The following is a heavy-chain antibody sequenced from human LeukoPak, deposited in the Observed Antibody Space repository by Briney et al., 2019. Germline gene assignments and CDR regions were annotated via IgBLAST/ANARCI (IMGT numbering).Heavy chain of an antibody. CDR1: GFTFSSYG. CDR3: AKGRLRLRLGELSPLDY. CDR2: IRYDGSNK. D-gene: IGHD3-16*02. J-gene: IGHJ4*02. V-gene: IGHV3-30*02. Sequence: SGGSLRLSCAASGFTFSSYGMHWVRQAPGKGLEWVAFIRYDGSNKYYADSVKGRFTISRDNSKNTLYLQMNSLRAEDTAVYYCAKGRLRLRLGELSPLDYWGQGTLVTVSS.